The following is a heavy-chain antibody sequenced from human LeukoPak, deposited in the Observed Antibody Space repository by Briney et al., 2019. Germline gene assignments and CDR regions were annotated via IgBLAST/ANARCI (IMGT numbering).Heavy chain of an antibody. Sequence: PGGSLRLSCATSGFTFSNYSMHWVRQAPGKGLEYVSAISSNGGSTYYANSVKDRFTISRDNSKNTLYLQMNSLRAEDTAVYYCARDHDAFDIWGQGTMVTVSS. V-gene: IGHV3-64*01. J-gene: IGHJ3*02. CDR3: ARDHDAFDI. CDR2: ISSNGGST. CDR1: GFTFSNYS.